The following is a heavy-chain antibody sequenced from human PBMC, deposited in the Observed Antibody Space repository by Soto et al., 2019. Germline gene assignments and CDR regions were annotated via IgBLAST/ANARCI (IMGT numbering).Heavy chain of an antibody. J-gene: IGHJ4*02. CDR2: IYPGDSDT. CDR3: VRRPGCSTTTCYRELDY. CDR1: GYTFTSYW. Sequence: GESLKISCKGSGYTFTSYWIGWVRQMPGKGLEWMGAIYPGDSDTIYSPSFQGQVTLSADKSISTAYLQWRSLQASDTAMYYCVRRPGCSTTTCYRELDYWGQRTLVTVSS. V-gene: IGHV5-51*01. D-gene: IGHD2-2*01.